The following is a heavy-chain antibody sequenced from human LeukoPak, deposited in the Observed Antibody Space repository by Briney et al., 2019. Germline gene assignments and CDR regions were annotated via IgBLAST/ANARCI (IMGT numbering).Heavy chain of an antibody. CDR3: MTGQYAYAY. V-gene: IGHV3-7*01. CDR1: GFTFRTYW. CDR2: INEDGSEK. D-gene: IGHD3-16*01. J-gene: IGHJ4*02. Sequence: GGSLRLSCAASGFTFRTYWMNCVRQAPGKGLEWVGKINEDGSEKYYVDSAKGRFTISRDNAKNLLYLQMNSLRAEDTAVYHCMTGQYAYAYWGQGTLVTVSS.